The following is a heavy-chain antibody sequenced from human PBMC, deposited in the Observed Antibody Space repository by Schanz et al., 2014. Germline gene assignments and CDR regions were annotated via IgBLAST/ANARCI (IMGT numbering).Heavy chain of an antibody. Sequence: QVQLVQSGAEVKKPGASVKVSCKASGYTFTSDSMHWVRQAPGQGLEWMGWINPDSGDTNFAQKFQGWVTMTRDKSITTAYMELSRLRSEDTAVYYCARDGVDAAAGGNYWGQGTLVTVSS. CDR1: GYTFTSDS. V-gene: IGHV1-2*04. J-gene: IGHJ4*02. D-gene: IGHD6-13*01. CDR2: INPDSGDT. CDR3: ARDGVDAAAGGNY.